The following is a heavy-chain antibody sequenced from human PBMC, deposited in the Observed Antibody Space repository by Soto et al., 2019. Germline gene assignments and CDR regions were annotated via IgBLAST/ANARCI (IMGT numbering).Heavy chain of an antibody. J-gene: IGHJ6*02. CDR1: GGSMSSSNYY. V-gene: IGHV4-39*01. Sequence: AETLSLTCTVSGGSMSSSNYYWGWIRQPPGKGLEWIGSIYYSGSTYYNPSLKSRVTISVDTSKKQFSLKLSSVIAADTAVYYCARRGTCSGSPSCGMDVWGQGTTVT. CDR2: IYYSGST. CDR3: ARRGTCSGSPSCGMDV. D-gene: IGHD3-10*02.